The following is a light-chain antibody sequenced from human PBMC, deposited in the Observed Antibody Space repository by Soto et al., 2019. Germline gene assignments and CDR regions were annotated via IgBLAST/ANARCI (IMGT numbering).Light chain of an antibody. CDR2: GAS. CDR1: QTVTNN. CDR3: QQYTDWPLN. V-gene: IGKV3D-15*01. J-gene: IGKJ4*01. Sequence: EIVMTHSPATLSVSPRERATLSCRATQTVTNNYLAWYQQKPGQAPRLLIYGASSRATGIPDRFSGSGSGTEFTLTISSLQSEDFAVYYCQQYTDWPLNFGGGTKVDIK.